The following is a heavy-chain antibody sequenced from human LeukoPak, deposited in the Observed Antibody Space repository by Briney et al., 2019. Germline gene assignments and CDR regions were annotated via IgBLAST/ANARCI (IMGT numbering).Heavy chain of an antibody. D-gene: IGHD2-2*01. CDR3: ARDQLGYCSSSSCFQGFDP. CDR2: ISGSGGNT. V-gene: IGHV3-23*01. CDR1: GFTFSTYE. Sequence: GGSLRLSCAASGFTFSTYEMSWDRQAPGKGLEWVSAISGSGGNTYYADSVKGRFTISRDNSKNTLNLQMNSLRAEDTAVYYCARDQLGYCSSSSCFQGFDPWGQGTLVTVSS. J-gene: IGHJ5*02.